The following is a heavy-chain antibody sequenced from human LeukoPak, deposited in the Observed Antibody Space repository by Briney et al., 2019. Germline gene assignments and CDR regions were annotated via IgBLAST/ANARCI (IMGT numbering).Heavy chain of an antibody. CDR1: GASINTYY. CDR3: ARDLGVGYNRDWFDP. CDR2: IYTSGST. D-gene: IGHD5-24*01. V-gene: IGHV4-4*07. Sequence: SETLSLTCTLSGASINTYYWNWVRQPAGKGLEWIGRIYTSGSTYYDSSLKSRVTISVDKSKNQFSLKLRSVTAADTAVYYCARDLGVGYNRDWFDPWGQGTLVIVSS. J-gene: IGHJ5*02.